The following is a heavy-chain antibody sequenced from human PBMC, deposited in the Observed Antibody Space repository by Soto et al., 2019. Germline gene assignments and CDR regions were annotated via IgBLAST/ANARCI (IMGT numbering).Heavy chain of an antibody. CDR3: ARETLSFGSALDV. V-gene: IGHV3-43*01. CDR1: GFRFDDYN. D-gene: IGHD3-3*01. J-gene: IGHJ6*02. Sequence: AGSLRLSCAASGFRFDDYNRHWVRQAPGKGLEWVSLITWNGGNTYYADSVKGRFTISRDGTTESVSLQMTSLKREDTGLYYCARETLSFGSALDVWGQGTMVTVSS. CDR2: ITWNGGNT.